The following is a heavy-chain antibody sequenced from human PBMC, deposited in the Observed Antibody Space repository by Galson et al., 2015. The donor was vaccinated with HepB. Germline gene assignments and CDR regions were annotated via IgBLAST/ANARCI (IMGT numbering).Heavy chain of an antibody. Sequence: SLRLSCAASGFIFTNFAMHWVRQAPGKGLEWVAVISYDGSPKNYADSVKGRFTISRDNSRNTLFLQMSSLRSEDTGMYFCARRSSSWLDHWGQGSLATVSS. V-gene: IGHV3-30*04. CDR2: ISYDGSPK. CDR3: ARRSSSWLDH. D-gene: IGHD6-13*01. CDR1: GFIFTNFA. J-gene: IGHJ4*02.